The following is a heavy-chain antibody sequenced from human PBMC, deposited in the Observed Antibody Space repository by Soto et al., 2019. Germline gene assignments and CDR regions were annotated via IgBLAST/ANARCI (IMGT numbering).Heavy chain of an antibody. V-gene: IGHV1-3*01. Sequence: RASVKVSCKASGYTFTSYAMHWVREANGQRLEWMGWINAGNGNTKYSQKFQGRVTINRDTSASRAYMELSSLRSEDKTVYYCARSNSWSFQYFDYWGHVTLVTFSS. CDR2: INAGNGNT. CDR3: ARSNSWSFQYFDY. CDR1: GYTFTSYA. J-gene: IGHJ4*01. D-gene: IGHD1-26*01.